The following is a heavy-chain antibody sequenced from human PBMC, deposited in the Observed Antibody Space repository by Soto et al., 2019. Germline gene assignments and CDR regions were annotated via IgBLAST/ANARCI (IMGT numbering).Heavy chain of an antibody. Sequence: QLVESGGRGVQPGRSLRLPCEASEFTFSSYAMHWVRQAPGRGLEWVALISFDGTTEYYADSVKGRFIISRDNSRSMVYLQMDSLRPDDTAIYYCARPIPRWSYHYGMDVWGQGTTVTVSS. D-gene: IGHD2-15*01. CDR1: EFTFSSYA. J-gene: IGHJ6*02. V-gene: IGHV3-30*03. CDR3: ARPIPRWSYHYGMDV. CDR2: ISFDGTTE.